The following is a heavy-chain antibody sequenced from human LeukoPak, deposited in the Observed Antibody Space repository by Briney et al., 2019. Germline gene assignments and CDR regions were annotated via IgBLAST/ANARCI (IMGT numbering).Heavy chain of an antibody. CDR3: ARDWSMTTLDY. Sequence: ASVKVSCKASGYTFIGYYMHWVRQAPGQGLEWMGRINPNSGGTDYAQKFQGRVTMTRDSSISIAYLELSSLRSDDTAVYYCARDWSMTTLDYWGQGTLVTVSS. CDR2: INPNSGGT. J-gene: IGHJ4*02. CDR1: GYTFIGYY. V-gene: IGHV1-2*06. D-gene: IGHD4-17*01.